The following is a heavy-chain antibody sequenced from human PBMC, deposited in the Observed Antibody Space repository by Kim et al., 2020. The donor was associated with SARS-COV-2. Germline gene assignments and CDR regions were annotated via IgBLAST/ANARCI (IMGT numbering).Heavy chain of an antibody. J-gene: IGHJ6*02. CDR2: ISGSGGRT. D-gene: IGHD6-13*01. CDR3: AKTLNYPIAAAGIPYYYYYGMDV. Sequence: GGSLRLSCAASGFTFSRYAMSWVRQAPGKGLEWVSAISGSGGRTYYADSVKGRFTISRDNSKHTLYLQMNSLSAENTAVYYCAKTLNYPIAAAGIPYYYYYGMDVWGQGTTVTVSS. CDR1: GFTFSRYA. V-gene: IGHV3-23*01.